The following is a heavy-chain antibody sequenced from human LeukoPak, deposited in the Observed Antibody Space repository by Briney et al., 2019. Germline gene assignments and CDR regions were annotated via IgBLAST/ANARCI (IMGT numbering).Heavy chain of an antibody. CDR2: IYYSGST. J-gene: IGHJ4*02. V-gene: IGHV4-30-4*01. CDR3: ARDRLRYFDY. D-gene: IGHD3-9*01. Sequence: SETLSLTCTVSGGSISSGDYYWSWIRQPPGKGLEWIGYIYYSGSTYYNPPLKSRVTISVDTSKNQFSLKLSSVTAAVTAVYYCARDRLRYFDYWGQGTLVTVAS. CDR1: GGSISSGDYY.